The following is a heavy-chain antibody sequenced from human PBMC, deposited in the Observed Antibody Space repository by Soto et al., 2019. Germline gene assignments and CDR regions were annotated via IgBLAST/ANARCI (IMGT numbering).Heavy chain of an antibody. V-gene: IGHV1-69*01. CDR2: IIPIFGTA. D-gene: IGHD1-26*01. J-gene: IGHJ4*02. CDR3: ARGVVGGSYPLYFDY. CDR1: GGTFSSYA. Sequence: QVQLVQSGAEVKKPGSSVKVSCKASGGTFSSYAISWVRQAPGQGLEWMGGIIPIFGTANYAQKFQGRVTITADESTSTGYRELSSLRSEDTAVYYCARGVVGGSYPLYFDYWGQGTLVTVSS.